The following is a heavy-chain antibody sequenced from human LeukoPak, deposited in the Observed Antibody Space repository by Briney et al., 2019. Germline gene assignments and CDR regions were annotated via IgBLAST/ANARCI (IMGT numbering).Heavy chain of an antibody. J-gene: IGHJ4*02. CDR1: GDSISRYY. D-gene: IGHD1/OR15-1a*01. Sequence: SETLSLTCTVSGDSISRYYWSWIRQPAGKGLEWIGRIYTSESTNYNPSLKSRVTMSVDTSKNQFSLKLSSMTAADTAVYYCARTGNNFYFDYWGQGTLVSVSS. V-gene: IGHV4-4*07. CDR3: ARTGNNFYFDY. CDR2: IYTSEST.